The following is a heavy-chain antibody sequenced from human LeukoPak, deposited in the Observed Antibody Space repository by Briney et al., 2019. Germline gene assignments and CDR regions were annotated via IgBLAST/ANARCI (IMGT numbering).Heavy chain of an antibody. CDR2: IYTSGST. Sequence: ASQTLSLTCTVSGGSISSYYWSWIRQPAGKGLEWIGRIYTSGSTNYNPSLKSRVTMSVDTSKNQFSLKLSSVTAADTAVYYCARDRGEYDFWSGYFARGNWFDPWGQGTLVTVSS. D-gene: IGHD3-3*01. J-gene: IGHJ5*02. CDR1: GGSISSYY. V-gene: IGHV4-4*07. CDR3: ARDRGEYDFWSGYFARGNWFDP.